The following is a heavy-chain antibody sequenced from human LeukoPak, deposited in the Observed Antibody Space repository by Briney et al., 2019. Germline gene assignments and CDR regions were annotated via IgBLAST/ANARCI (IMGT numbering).Heavy chain of an antibody. Sequence: DSVKVSCKASGYTFSDNYMHWVRQAPGQGLEWMGWINPNSGGTNYAQKFQGRVSMTRDTSISTAYMELSRLRSDDTAVYYCAREDRQGALHGCWGQGTLVTVSS. J-gene: IGHJ4*02. CDR2: INPNSGGT. CDR1: GYTFSDNY. CDR3: AREDRQGALHGC. D-gene: IGHD1-26*01. V-gene: IGHV1-2*02.